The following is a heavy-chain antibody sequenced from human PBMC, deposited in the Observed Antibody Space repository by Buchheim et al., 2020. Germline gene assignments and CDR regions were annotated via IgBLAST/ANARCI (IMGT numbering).Heavy chain of an antibody. CDR2: ISYGGTT. CDR3: ARGGQTAAAVDNWFDP. Sequence: QVLLQESGPGLLKPSETLSLTCTVSGDSLRGYYWNWIRQPTGKGLEWIGYISYGGTTQYNHTLKSRVSITLDTSKDQFYLKMNTVTAADTAKYFCARGGQTAAAVDNWFDPWGQG. CDR1: GDSLRGYY. V-gene: IGHV4-59*01. J-gene: IGHJ5*02. D-gene: IGHD1-14*01.